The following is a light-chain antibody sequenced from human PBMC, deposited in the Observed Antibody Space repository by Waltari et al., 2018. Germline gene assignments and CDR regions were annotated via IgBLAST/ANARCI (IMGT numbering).Light chain of an antibody. CDR1: QSISNT. CDR3: QQYSDWPPGT. J-gene: IGKJ3*01. CDR2: ATS. Sequence: EIVMTQSPATLSVSPGERATLSCRASQSISNTLAWYQQKPGQAPRLLVYATSARATGVPARFSGSGSGTEFTLTINSLQSEDFAVHYCQQYSDWPPGTFGPGTKVDIK. V-gene: IGKV3-15*01.